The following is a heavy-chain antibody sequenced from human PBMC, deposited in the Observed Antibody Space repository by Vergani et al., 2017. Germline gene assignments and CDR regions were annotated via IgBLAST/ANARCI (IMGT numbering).Heavy chain of an antibody. CDR2: ISYDGSNK. J-gene: IGHJ3*02. D-gene: IGHD2-15*01. CDR3: AWGNCSGGSCYCALCAFDI. CDR1: GFTFSSYA. V-gene: IGHV3-30-3*01. Sequence: QVQLVESGGGVVQPGRSLRLSCAASGFTFSSYAMHWVRQAPAKGLEWVAVISYDGSNKYYADSVKGRFTISRDNAKNSLYLQMNSLRAEDTAVYYCAWGNCSGGSCYCALCAFDIWGQGTMVTVSS.